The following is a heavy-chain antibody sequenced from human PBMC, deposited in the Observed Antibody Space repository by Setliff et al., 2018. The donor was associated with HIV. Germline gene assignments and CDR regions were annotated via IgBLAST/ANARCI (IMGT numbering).Heavy chain of an antibody. CDR3: ARGSNNYGAYILYGMDI. Sequence: ASVKVSCKASGYTFINYDINWVRQAPGQGLQWMGWVNPHSGNTGYAPMFQGRLSMTRDTSTNTAYMELYTLETHDAAVYYCARGSNNYGAYILYGMDIWGQGTSVTVSS. CDR2: VNPHSGNT. D-gene: IGHD4-17*01. CDR1: GYTFINYD. J-gene: IGHJ6*02. V-gene: IGHV1-8*02.